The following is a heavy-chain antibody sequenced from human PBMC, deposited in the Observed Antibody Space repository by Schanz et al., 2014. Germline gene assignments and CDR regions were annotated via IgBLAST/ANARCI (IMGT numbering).Heavy chain of an antibody. CDR3: AKYGGELGVSFEY. J-gene: IGHJ4*02. D-gene: IGHD7-27*01. V-gene: IGHV3-9*01. CDR1: GFTFDDYA. CDR2: ISWNSGSL. Sequence: EVQLVESGGDLVQPGRSLRLSCAASGFTFDDYAMHWVRQAPGKGLEWVSGISWNSGSLGYADSVKGRFTISRDNAKNSLYLQMNSLRPEDTAVYYCAKYGGELGVSFEYWGQGTLVTVSS.